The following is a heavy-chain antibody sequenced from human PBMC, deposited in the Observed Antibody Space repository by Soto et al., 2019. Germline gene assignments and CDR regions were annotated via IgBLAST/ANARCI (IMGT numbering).Heavy chain of an antibody. J-gene: IGHJ3*02. Sequence: QVQLQQWGAGLLKPSETLSLTCAVYGGSFSGYYWSWIRQPPGKGLEWIGEINHSGSTNYNPSLKSRVTISVDTSKNQFSLKLPSVTAADTAVYYCARLGAVMDDAFDIWGQGTMVTVSS. V-gene: IGHV4-34*01. CDR2: INHSGST. CDR3: ARLGAVMDDAFDI. D-gene: IGHD3-16*01. CDR1: GGSFSGYY.